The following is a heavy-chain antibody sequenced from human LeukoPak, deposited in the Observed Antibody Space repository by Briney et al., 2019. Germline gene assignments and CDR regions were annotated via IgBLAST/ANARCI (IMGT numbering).Heavy chain of an antibody. V-gene: IGHV3-23*01. CDR3: ARGSADMIIVDQLDY. CDR2: ISGSGGST. J-gene: IGHJ4*01. D-gene: IGHD3-22*01. CDR1: GFTFSSYA. Sequence: QSGGSLRLSCAASGFTFSSYAMSWVRQAPGKGLEWVSAISGSGGSTYYADSVKGRFTISRDNAKNSLYLQMNSLRAEDTGVYFCARGSADMIIVDQLDYWGHGTLVTVSS.